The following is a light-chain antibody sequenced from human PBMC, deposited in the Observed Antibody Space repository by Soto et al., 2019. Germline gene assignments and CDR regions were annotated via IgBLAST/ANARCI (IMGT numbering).Light chain of an antibody. J-gene: IGKJ1*01. V-gene: IGKV3-15*01. CDR2: GAS. CDR3: QQYNNWLWT. Sequence: IVMTQYPASLSLSAGERATLSCRASQSVSSNLAWYQQKPGQAPRLLIYGASTRATGIPARFSGSGSGTEVTLTISSLKYEDFAVYYCQQYNNWLWTFGQGTKVDIK. CDR1: QSVSSN.